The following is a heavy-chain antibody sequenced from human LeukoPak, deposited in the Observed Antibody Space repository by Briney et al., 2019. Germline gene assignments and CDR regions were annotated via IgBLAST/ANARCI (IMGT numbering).Heavy chain of an antibody. CDR2: ISPYNGNT. V-gene: IGHV1-18*01. J-gene: IGHJ6*02. Sequence: ASVKVSCTASGYTLTSYGISWVRQAPGQGLEWMGWISPYNGNTEYGQKVQGRVTMTTDRPTTTASMELRSLRSDDTAMYYCARVRPPNIVDSVMDYKYYHDMDVWGQGTTVTVSS. CDR3: ARVRPPNIVDSVMDYKYYHDMDV. CDR1: GYTLTSYG. D-gene: IGHD5-18*01.